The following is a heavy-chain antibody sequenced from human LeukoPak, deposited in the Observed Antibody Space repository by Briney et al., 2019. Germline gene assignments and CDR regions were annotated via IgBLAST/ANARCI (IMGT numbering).Heavy chain of an antibody. D-gene: IGHD3-10*01. CDR2: IYSGGST. CDR1: GFTVSSNY. Sequence: GGSLRLSCAASGFTVSSNYMSWVRQAPGRGLEWVSVIYSGGSTYYADSVKGRFTISRDNSKNTPFLQMNSLRAGDTAVYYCARGTVTMVDYWGQGTLVTVST. J-gene: IGHJ4*02. CDR3: ARGTVTMVDY. V-gene: IGHV3-66*01.